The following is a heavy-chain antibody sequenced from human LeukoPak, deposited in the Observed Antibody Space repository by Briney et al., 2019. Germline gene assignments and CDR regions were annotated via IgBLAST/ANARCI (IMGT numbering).Heavy chain of an antibody. CDR3: ARGLPIVVVTAQLDY. V-gene: IGHV4-38-2*01. CDR2: FYHSGST. J-gene: IGHJ4*02. Sequence: SETLSLTCAVSGYSISGGYYWGWIRQPPGKGLEWIGSFYHSGSTYYNPSLKSRVTISVDTSKNQFSLKLSSVTAADTAVYYCARGLPIVVVTAQLDYWGQGTLVTVSS. CDR1: GYSISGGYY. D-gene: IGHD2-21*02.